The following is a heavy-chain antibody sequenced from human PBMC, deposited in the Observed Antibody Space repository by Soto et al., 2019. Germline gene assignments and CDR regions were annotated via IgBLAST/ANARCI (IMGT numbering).Heavy chain of an antibody. J-gene: IGHJ4*02. CDR3: ARTTYRLKLGTVLNYFAS. V-gene: IGHV4-4*09. Sequence: SETLSLTCSISGASIGSTYWSWIRQSPGKGLEWIGYIFNSGNTNYNPSLKSRVTISVDTSKNEGSLKLNSVTAAETAVYYCARTTYRLKLGTVLNYFASWGQGNLVTVSS. D-gene: IGHD3-16*02. CDR1: GASIGSTY. CDR2: IFNSGNT.